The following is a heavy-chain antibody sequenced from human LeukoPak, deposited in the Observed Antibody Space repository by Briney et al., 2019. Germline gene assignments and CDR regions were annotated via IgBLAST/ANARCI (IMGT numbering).Heavy chain of an antibody. Sequence: PSETLSLTYTVSGGSISSYYWSWIRQPPGKGLEWIGYIYYSGSTNYNPSLKSRVTISVDTSKNQFSLKLSSVTAADTAVYYCARLNGDDAFDIWGQGTMVTVSS. D-gene: IGHD2-8*01. CDR3: ARLNGDDAFDI. CDR2: IYYSGST. V-gene: IGHV4-59*01. J-gene: IGHJ3*02. CDR1: GGSISSYY.